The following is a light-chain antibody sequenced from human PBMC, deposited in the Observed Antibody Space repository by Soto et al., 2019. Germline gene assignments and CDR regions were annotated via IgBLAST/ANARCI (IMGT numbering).Light chain of an antibody. CDR3: SSYTSRTTPV. CDR2: EVS. J-gene: IGLJ2*01. CDR1: SSDVGGYAY. Sequence: QSALTQPASVSGSPGQTFTISCTGTSSDVGGYAYVSWYQQYPGKVPKLVISEVSNRPSGVSHRFSGSRSGNTASLTISGLQAEDEADYHCSSYTSRTTPVFGGGTKLTVL. V-gene: IGLV2-14*01.